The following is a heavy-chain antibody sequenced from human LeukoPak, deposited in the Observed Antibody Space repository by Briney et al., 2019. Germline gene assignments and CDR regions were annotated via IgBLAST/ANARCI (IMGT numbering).Heavy chain of an antibody. D-gene: IGHD3-3*01. CDR2: VNPNGGDT. CDR3: ARGADFWSGYNDY. V-gene: IGHV1-2*02. CDR1: GYSFAGYH. J-gene: IGHJ4*02. Sequence: GASVKVSCKSSGYSFAGYHMHWVRQAPGRGLEWMGWVNPNGGDTNYAQKFQGRVTMTRDTSVSTAYMELSGLRSDDTAVCYCARGADFWSGYNDYWGQGTLVSVSS.